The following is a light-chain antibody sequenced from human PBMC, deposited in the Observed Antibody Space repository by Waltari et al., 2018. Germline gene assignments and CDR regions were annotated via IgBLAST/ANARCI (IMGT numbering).Light chain of an antibody. CDR3: QQRSSWTPHT. J-gene: IGKJ2*01. Sequence: EIVLTQSPATLSLSPGETATLSCRASQSVGTYLAWYQQKPGQAPRLIIYDASNRATGIPDRFRGSGSGTDFTLTIDSLEPEDFALYYCQQRSSWTPHTFGQGARLEIK. CDR2: DAS. CDR1: QSVGTY. V-gene: IGKV3-11*01.